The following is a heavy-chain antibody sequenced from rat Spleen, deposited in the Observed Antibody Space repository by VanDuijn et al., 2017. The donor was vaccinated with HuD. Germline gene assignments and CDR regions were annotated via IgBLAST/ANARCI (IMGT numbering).Heavy chain of an antibody. CDR2: ISYDGSST. V-gene: IGHV5-29*01. J-gene: IGHJ2*01. D-gene: IGHD1-10*01. Sequence: EVQLVESDGGLVQPGRSLKLSCAASGFTFSDYYMAWVRQAPTKGLEWVATISYDGSSTYYRDSVKGRFTISRDNAKSTLYLQMDSPRSEDTATYYCARRNNYDDYFDYWGQGVMVTVSS. CDR3: ARRNNYDDYFDY. CDR1: GFTFSDYY.